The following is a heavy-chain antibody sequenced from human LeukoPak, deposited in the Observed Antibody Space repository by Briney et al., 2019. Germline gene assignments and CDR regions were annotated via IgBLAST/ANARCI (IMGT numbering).Heavy chain of an antibody. Sequence: GESLKISCKGSGYSFTSYWIGWVRQMPGKGLEWMGIIYPGDSDTRYSPSFQGQVTISADKSISTAYLQWSSLKASDTAMYYCARHGSSSSLLIWFDPWGQGTLVTVSS. CDR1: GYSFTSYW. V-gene: IGHV5-51*01. CDR3: ARHGSSSSLLIWFDP. D-gene: IGHD6-6*01. CDR2: IYPGDSDT. J-gene: IGHJ5*02.